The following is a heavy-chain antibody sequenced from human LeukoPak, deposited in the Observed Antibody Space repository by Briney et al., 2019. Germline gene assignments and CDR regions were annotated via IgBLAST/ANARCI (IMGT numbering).Heavy chain of an antibody. CDR3: AREISSGWCNY. V-gene: IGHV3-7*01. CDR2: IKPDGSEK. J-gene: IGHJ4*02. D-gene: IGHD6-19*01. Sequence: GGSLRLSCAASGFTLSTYWMTWVRQAPGKGLEWVANIKPDGSEKNYVDSVKGRFSISRDNAKNSLYLQMNSLRVEDTAVYYCAREISSGWCNYWGQGTLVTVSS. CDR1: GFTLSTYW.